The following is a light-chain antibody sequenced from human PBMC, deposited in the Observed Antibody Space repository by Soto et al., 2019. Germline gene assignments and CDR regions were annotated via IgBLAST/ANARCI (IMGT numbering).Light chain of an antibody. CDR3: QQYYTTPLT. J-gene: IGKJ4*01. CDR1: PSVLYTTNKNY. V-gene: IGKV4-1*01. Sequence: DFVMTQSPDSLAVSLGERATINCKSSPSVLYTTNKNYIAWYQQKPGQPPKLLIYWGSTRESGVPDRFSGSGSGTDFTLTISSLQAEDVAVYYCQQYYTTPLTFGGGTKVELK. CDR2: WGS.